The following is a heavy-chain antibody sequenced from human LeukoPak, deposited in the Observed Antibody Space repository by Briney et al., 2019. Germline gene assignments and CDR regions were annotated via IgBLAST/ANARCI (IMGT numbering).Heavy chain of an antibody. Sequence: GGSLRLSCAASGFTFRSSAMSWVRQAPGRGLEWVSSVGGSDDTSTYAGSVTGRFTISRDNSKTSVYLQMNNLGVEDTAIYYCAKKSFSTGPFDIWGPGTRVTVSS. CDR3: AKKSFSTGPFDI. D-gene: IGHD3-3*02. J-gene: IGHJ3*02. CDR1: GFTFRSSA. CDR2: VGGSDDTS. V-gene: IGHV3-23*01.